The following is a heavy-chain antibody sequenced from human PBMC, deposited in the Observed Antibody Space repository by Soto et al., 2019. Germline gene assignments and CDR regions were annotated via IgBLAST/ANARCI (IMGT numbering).Heavy chain of an antibody. D-gene: IGHD3-22*01. CDR2: IYTSGST. J-gene: IGHJ1*01. Sequence: QVQLQESGPGLVKPSETLSLTCTVSGGSISSYYWSWIRQPAGKGLEWIGRIYTSGSTNYNPSLKSRVTMSVDTSKNQFSLKLSSVTAADTAVYYCARGGYYYDSSGYYFEYFQHWGQGTLVTVSS. CDR1: GGSISSYY. CDR3: ARGGYYYDSSGYYFEYFQH. V-gene: IGHV4-4*07.